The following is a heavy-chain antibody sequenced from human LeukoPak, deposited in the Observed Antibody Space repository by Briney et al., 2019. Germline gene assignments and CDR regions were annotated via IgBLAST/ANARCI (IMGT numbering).Heavy chain of an antibody. D-gene: IGHD3-10*01. CDR3: ATLLLWFGEQYFDY. V-gene: IGHV1-24*01. J-gene: IGHJ4*02. CDR2: FDPEDGET. CDR1: GYTLTELS. Sequence: ASVKVSCKVSGYTLTELSMHWVRQAPGKGLEWMGGFDPEDGETIYAQKFQGRVTMTEDTSTDTAYMELSSLRSEDTAVYYCATLLLWFGEQYFDYWGQGTLVTVSS.